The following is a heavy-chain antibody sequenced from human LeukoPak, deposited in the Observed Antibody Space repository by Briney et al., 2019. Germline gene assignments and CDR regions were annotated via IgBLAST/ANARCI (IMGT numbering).Heavy chain of an antibody. V-gene: IGHV1-46*01. Sequence: ASLKVSCTPSAYTFCSHKMHWVRQAPGQALEWMGIISTSTGSRIYSHRFQARVTLTIDTSTSTFYMELSSLRSEDTAVYQCARDTDWALDYWGQGTLVTVSS. CDR3: ARDTDWALDY. J-gene: IGHJ4*02. CDR1: AYTFCSHK. D-gene: IGHD3-9*01. CDR2: ISTSTGSR.